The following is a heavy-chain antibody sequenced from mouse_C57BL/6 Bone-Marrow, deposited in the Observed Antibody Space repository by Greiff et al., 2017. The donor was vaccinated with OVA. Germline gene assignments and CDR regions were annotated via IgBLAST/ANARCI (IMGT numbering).Heavy chain of an antibody. J-gene: IGHJ1*03. CDR2: IYPGSGST. CDR1: GYTFTSYW. Sequence: QVQLQQPGAELVKPGASVKMSCKASGYTFTSYWITWVKQRPGQGLEWIGDIYPGSGSTNYNEKFNSKATLTVDTSSSTAYMQLSSLTSEDSAVYYCARWTYYYGSSYWYFDVWGTGTTVTVSS. D-gene: IGHD1-1*01. V-gene: IGHV1-55*01. CDR3: ARWTYYYGSSYWYFDV.